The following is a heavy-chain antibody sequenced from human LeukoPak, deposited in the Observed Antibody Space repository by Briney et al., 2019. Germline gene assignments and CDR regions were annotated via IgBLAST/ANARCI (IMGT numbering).Heavy chain of an antibody. CDR3: ARDGTAYSFDY. J-gene: IGHJ4*02. D-gene: IGHD5-18*01. CDR1: GFIFSGYE. CDR2: ICTGGGAK. Sequence: GGSLRLSCAASGFIFSGYEMNWVRQAPGKGLEWVSSICTGGGAKYYADPVEGRFTISRDNARNSLYLQMDSLRPEDTAVYYCARDGTAYSFDYWGQGTLVTVSS. V-gene: IGHV3-48*03.